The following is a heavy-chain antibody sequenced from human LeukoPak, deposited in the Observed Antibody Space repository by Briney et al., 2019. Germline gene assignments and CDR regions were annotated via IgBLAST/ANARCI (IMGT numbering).Heavy chain of an antibody. J-gene: IGHJ4*02. CDR2: IIPIFGTA. V-gene: IGHV1-69*13. CDR3: ARDPNYYDSSGYFSLSTRYFDY. D-gene: IGHD3-22*01. CDR1: GGTFSSYA. Sequence: SVKVSCKASGGTFSSYAISWVRQAPGQGLEWMGGIIPIFGTANYAQKFQGRVTITADESTSTAYMELSSLRSEDTAVYYCARDPNYYDSSGYFSLSTRYFDYWGQGTLVTVSS.